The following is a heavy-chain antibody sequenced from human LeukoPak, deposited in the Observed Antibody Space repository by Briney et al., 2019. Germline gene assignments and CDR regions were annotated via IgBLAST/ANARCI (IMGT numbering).Heavy chain of an antibody. CDR1: GYTITDYY. J-gene: IGHJ4*02. Sequence: ASVKVSCKTSGYTITDYYIHWVRQAPGQGLEWMGWTVPNSGGSHYAQKFQGRVTLTIDTSIHTAYLELGSLISDDTAVYYCATGSGDFNYWGQGTLVTVPS. CDR2: TVPNSGGS. V-gene: IGHV1-2*02. CDR3: ATGSGDFNY. D-gene: IGHD7-27*01.